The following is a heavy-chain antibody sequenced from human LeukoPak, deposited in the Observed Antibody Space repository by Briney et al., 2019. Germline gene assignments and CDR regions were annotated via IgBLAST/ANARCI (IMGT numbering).Heavy chain of an antibody. CDR3: ARDSGYSSGWYQDNWFDP. Sequence: SETLSLTCAVSNGSVSSDGYYWAWIRQPPGKGLEWIGSINYSGNTYYTPSLKSRVTISVDTSRNQFSLKVNSVTAADTAVFYCARDSGYSSGWYQDNWFDPWGQGTLVTVSS. D-gene: IGHD6-19*01. CDR1: NGSVSSDGYY. J-gene: IGHJ5*02. CDR2: INYSGNT. V-gene: IGHV4-39*02.